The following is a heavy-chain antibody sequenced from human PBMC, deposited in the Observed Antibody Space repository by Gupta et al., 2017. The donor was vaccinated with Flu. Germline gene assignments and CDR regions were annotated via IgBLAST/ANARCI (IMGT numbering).Heavy chain of an antibody. CDR1: GGTFSSYT. CDR2: IIPILGIA. J-gene: IGHJ6*02. Sequence: QVQLVQSGAEVPKPGSSVKVSCKASGGTFSSYTISWVRQAPGQGLEWMGRIIPILGIANYAQKFQGRVTITADKSTSTAYMELSSLRSVDTAVYYCARDGDVVVPAASLNYYYGMDVWCQGTTVTVSS. D-gene: IGHD2-2*01. V-gene: IGHV1-69*08. CDR3: ARDGDVVVPAASLNYYYGMDV.